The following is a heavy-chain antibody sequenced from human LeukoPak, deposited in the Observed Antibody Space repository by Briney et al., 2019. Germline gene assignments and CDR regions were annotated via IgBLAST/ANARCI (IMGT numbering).Heavy chain of an antibody. CDR2: IYYTGST. V-gene: IGHV4-59*02. D-gene: IGHD7-27*01. Sequence: SETLSLTCTVSGGSVSDYYWSWIRQSPGKGLEWIGYIYYTGSTSYNPSLKSRVTISADTSKNQFSLKLSSVTAADTAMYYCATRKLGNDYWGQGTLVTVPS. CDR1: GGSVSDYY. J-gene: IGHJ4*02. CDR3: ATRKLGNDY.